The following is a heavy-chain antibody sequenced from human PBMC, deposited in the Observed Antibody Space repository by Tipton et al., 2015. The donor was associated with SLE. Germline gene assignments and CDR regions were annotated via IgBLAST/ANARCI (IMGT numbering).Heavy chain of an antibody. J-gene: IGHJ4*02. Sequence: TLSLTCAVYGGSFSGYYWSWIRQPPGKGLEWIGYIYYSGSTNYNPSLKSRVTISVDRSKNQFSLKLSSVTAADTAVYYCARGWVGFDYWGQGTLVTVSS. D-gene: IGHD1-26*01. V-gene: IGHV4-59*12. CDR1: GGSFSGYY. CDR2: IYYSGST. CDR3: ARGWVGFDY.